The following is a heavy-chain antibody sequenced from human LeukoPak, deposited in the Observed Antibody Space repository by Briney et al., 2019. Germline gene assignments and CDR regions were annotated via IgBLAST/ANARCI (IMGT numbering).Heavy chain of an antibody. Sequence: GGSLRLSCVASGFTFGTHAMSWVRQAPGKGLEWVAVISYDGSNKYYADSVKGRFTISRDNSKNTLYLQMNSLRAEDTAVYYCAKGRWVLRYFDWSGAFDIWGQGTMVTVSS. J-gene: IGHJ3*02. V-gene: IGHV3-30*18. CDR3: AKGRWVLRYFDWSGAFDI. CDR2: ISYDGSNK. CDR1: GFTFGTHA. D-gene: IGHD3-9*01.